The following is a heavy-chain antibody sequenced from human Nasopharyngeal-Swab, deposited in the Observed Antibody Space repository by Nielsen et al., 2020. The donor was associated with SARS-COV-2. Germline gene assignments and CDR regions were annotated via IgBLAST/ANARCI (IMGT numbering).Heavy chain of an antibody. V-gene: IGHV1-18*01. D-gene: IGHD6-13*01. CDR3: ARDFSSSSLEYFQH. CDR2: ISAYNGNT. J-gene: IGHJ1*01. CDR1: GYTFTSYG. Sequence: ASVKVSCKASGYTFTSYGISWVRQAPGQGLEWMGWISAYNGNTNYAQKLQGRVTITRDTSASTAYMELSSLRSEDTAVYYCARDFSSSSLEYFQHWGQGTLVTVSS.